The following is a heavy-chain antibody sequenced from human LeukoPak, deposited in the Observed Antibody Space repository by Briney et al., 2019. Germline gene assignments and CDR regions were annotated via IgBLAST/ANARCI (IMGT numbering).Heavy chain of an antibody. Sequence: GGSLRLSCAAAGFTFSRYATSWVRQAPGKGLEWVSAISGGGGSTYYADSVKGRFTISRDNSKNTLYLQMNSLRAEDTAVYYCANSVAGTTPFDYWGQGTLVTVSS. J-gene: IGHJ4*02. CDR3: ANSVAGTTPFDY. CDR1: GFTFSRYA. D-gene: IGHD1-1*01. CDR2: ISGGGGST. V-gene: IGHV3-23*01.